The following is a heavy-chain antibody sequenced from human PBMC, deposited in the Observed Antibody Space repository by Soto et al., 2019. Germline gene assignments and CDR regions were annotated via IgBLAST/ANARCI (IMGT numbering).Heavy chain of an antibody. CDR2: IKQDGSDK. Sequence: EVQLVESGGGLVQPGGSLRLSCVGSGFSFSTYWMSWVRLAPGTGLEWVATIKQDGSDKYYVDSAKGRFTVSRDNGKNSLDLQMNSLRGDDTAVYYCVRGCGRSRCPYYLDVWGKGTTVTVSS. J-gene: IGHJ6*03. V-gene: IGHV3-7*01. CDR1: GFSFSTYW. CDR3: VRGCGRSRCPYYLDV. D-gene: IGHD2-15*01.